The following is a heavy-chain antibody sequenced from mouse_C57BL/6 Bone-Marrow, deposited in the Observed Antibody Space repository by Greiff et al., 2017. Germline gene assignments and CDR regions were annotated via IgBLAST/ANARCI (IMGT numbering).Heavy chain of an antibody. Sequence: EVQVVESGGGLVKPGGSLKLSCAASGFTFSSYTMSWVRQTPEKRLEWVATISGGGGNTYYPDSVKGRFTISRDNAKNTLYLQMSSLRSEDTALYYCARHRAPGYWGQGTSVTVSS. CDR3: ARHRAPGY. J-gene: IGHJ4*01. D-gene: IGHD3-3*01. CDR2: ISGGGGNT. CDR1: GFTFSSYT. V-gene: IGHV5-9*01.